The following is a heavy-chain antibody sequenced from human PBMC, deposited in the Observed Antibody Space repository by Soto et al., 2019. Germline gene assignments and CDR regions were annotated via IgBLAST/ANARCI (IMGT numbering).Heavy chain of an antibody. CDR2: INHSGST. CDR3: ARDKNTDLFYY. J-gene: IGHJ4*02. CDR1: GGSFSGYS. D-gene: IGHD2-8*02. V-gene: IGHV4-34*01. Sequence: SETLSLTCAVYGGSFSGYSWTWIRQPPGTGLEWIGEINHSGSTNYNPSLKSRVTISVDTSKNQFSLKLTSVTAADTAVYYCARDKNTDLFYYWSQGTLVTVSS.